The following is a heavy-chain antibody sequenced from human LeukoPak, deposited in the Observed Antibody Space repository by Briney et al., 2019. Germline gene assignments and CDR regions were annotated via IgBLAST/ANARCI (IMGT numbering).Heavy chain of an antibody. CDR3: AITGGDSSGYIDY. V-gene: IGHV3-30*03. J-gene: IGHJ4*02. CDR1: GFRFSNYG. Sequence: GRSLRLSCAASGFRFSNYGMHWVRQAPGKGLEWVAVISYDGSDKSYADSVKGRFTISRDNSKNTLYLQMDSLETEDTAMYYCAITGGDSSGYIDYWGQGTLVTVSS. D-gene: IGHD3-22*01. CDR2: ISYDGSDK.